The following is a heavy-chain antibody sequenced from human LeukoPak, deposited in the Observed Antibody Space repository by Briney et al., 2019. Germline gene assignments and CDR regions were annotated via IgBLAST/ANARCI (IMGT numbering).Heavy chain of an antibody. CDR1: GFTFSNAW. CDR3: TVVVVPAAMGSYYYCMDV. Sequence: PGGSLRLSCAASGFTFSNAWMSWVRQAPGKGLEWVGRIKSKTDGGTTGYAAPVKGRFTISRDDSKNTLYLQMNSLKTEDTAVYYCTVVVVPAAMGSYYYCMDVWGKGTTVTVSS. CDR2: IKSKTDGGTT. V-gene: IGHV3-15*01. J-gene: IGHJ6*03. D-gene: IGHD2-2*01.